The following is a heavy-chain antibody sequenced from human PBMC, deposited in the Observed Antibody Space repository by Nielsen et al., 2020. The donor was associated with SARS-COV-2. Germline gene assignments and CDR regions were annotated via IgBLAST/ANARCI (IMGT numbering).Heavy chain of an antibody. J-gene: IGHJ6*03. CDR3: ARAVYCSSTSCYRYYYYYMDV. CDR2: IYYSGST. V-gene: IGHV4-59*01. D-gene: IGHD2-2*02. Sequence: SETLSLTCTVSGGSISSYYWSWIRQHPGKGLEWIGYIYYSGSTYYNPSLKSRVTISVDTSKNQFSLKLSSVTATDTAVYYCARAVYCSSTSCYRYYYYYMDVWGKGTTVTVSS. CDR1: GGSISSYY.